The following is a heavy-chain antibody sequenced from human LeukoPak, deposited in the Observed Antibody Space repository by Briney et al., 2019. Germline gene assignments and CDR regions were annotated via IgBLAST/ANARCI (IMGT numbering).Heavy chain of an antibody. CDR1: GFTFSSYW. J-gene: IGHJ4*02. CDR3: ARDESYCSGGSCYYFDY. CDR2: INSDGSST. D-gene: IGHD2-15*01. Sequence: PGGSLRLSCAASGFTFSSYWMHWVRQAPGRGLVWVSRINSDGSSTSYADSVKGRFTISRDNAKNTLYLQMNSLRAEDTAVYYCARDESYCSGGSCYYFDYWGQGTLVTVSS. V-gene: IGHV3-74*01.